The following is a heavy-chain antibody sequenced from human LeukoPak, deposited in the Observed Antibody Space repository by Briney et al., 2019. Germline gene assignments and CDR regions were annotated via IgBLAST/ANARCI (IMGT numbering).Heavy chain of an antibody. D-gene: IGHD4-17*01. J-gene: IGHJ4*02. CDR1: GFTFSSYG. V-gene: IGHV3-33*01. CDR2: IWYDGSNK. Sequence: GSRRPSFPAPGFTFSSYGMHWVRQAPGKGRGWGAFIWYDGSNKYYPDSVKGGFAISRNNSKNTLYLQMNSLRAEDPAVYYCARDCDPRNDYGDYLEGPGTGGIDYWGQGTLVTVSS. CDR3: ARDCDPRNDYGDYLEGPGTGGIDY.